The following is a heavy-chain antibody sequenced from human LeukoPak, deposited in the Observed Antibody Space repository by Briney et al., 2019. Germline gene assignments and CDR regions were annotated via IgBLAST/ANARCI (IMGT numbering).Heavy chain of an antibody. V-gene: IGHV4-59*01. CDR2: VHHSFSS. Sequence: SETLSLTCAVSGASMNDYYWSWIRQTPGKGLEWIGHVHHSFSSNFSPSLKSRVTMSMDTSESQFSLRVTSVTAADTAVYYCACYSVLGRTFDCWGQGTQVTVSS. CDR3: ACYSVLGRTFDC. J-gene: IGHJ4*02. D-gene: IGHD4-11*01. CDR1: GASMNDYY.